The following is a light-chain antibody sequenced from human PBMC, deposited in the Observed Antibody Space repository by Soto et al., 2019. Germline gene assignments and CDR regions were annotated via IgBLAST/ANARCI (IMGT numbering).Light chain of an antibody. CDR2: GAS. CDR1: QSVSNNY. V-gene: IGKV3-20*01. J-gene: IGKJ5*01. Sequence: ETVLTQSPGTLSLSPGERATLSCRASQSVSNNYLAWYLQKPGQAPRLLIYGASSRATGIPDRFSGSGSGKNFPLHITRPEPEDFAVYFCQQYGNSPSTFGQGTRLEI. CDR3: QQYGNSPST.